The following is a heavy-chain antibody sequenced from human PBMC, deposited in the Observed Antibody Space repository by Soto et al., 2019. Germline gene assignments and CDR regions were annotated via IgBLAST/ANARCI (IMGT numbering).Heavy chain of an antibody. Sequence: SETLSLTCTVSGDSISSYYWSWIRQPPGKGLEWIGYIYYSGSTNYNPSLKSRVTISVDTSKNQFSLKLSSVTAADTAVYYCARHTSYYYMDVWGKGTTVTVSS. CDR3: ARHTSYYYMDV. D-gene: IGHD2-2*01. CDR1: GDSISSYY. J-gene: IGHJ6*03. CDR2: IYYSGST. V-gene: IGHV4-59*08.